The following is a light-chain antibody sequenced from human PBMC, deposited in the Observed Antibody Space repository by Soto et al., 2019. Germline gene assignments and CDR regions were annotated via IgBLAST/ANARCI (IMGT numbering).Light chain of an antibody. J-gene: IGKJ1*01. CDR1: QSVRSDS. CDR2: AAS. V-gene: IGKV3-20*01. Sequence: EIVLTQSPGTLSLSPGERAALSCRASQSVRSDSLAWYQQKPGQAPTLLIYAASYRATGIPYRFTGSGSGSDFTLTSSSLEPEDSAVYYCHQYSSTPRTFGQGTKVEIK. CDR3: HQYSSTPRT.